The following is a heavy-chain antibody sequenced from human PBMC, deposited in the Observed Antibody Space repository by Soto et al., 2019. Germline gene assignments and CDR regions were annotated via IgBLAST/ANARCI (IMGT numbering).Heavy chain of an antibody. CDR2: IIPVLGPA. J-gene: IGHJ4*02. CDR3: VRAAKRYFDY. Sequence: QVQLVQSGAEVRKPGSSVKVSCKASGVTYNTFAVSWVRQAPGQGLEWMGGIIPVLGPAFYAQKFQGRVTITADKSTSTAYLELTSLRSEDTAVYSCVRAAKRYFDYWGQGTLVTVSS. CDR1: GVTYNTFA. V-gene: IGHV1-69*06. D-gene: IGHD6-25*01.